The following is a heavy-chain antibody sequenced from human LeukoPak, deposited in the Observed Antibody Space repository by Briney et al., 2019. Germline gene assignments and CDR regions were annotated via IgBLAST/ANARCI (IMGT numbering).Heavy chain of an antibody. CDR1: GFTFSSYA. D-gene: IGHD3-10*01. Sequence: GGPLRLSCVASGFTFSSYAMGWVRQAPGKGLEWVSAISGRGDSTYYADSVKGRFSISRDNSKNTLHLQMNSLRAEDTAVYYCAKVYGSGSYYFPDYWGQGTLVTVSS. CDR3: AKVYGSGSYYFPDY. J-gene: IGHJ4*02. CDR2: ISGRGDST. V-gene: IGHV3-23*01.